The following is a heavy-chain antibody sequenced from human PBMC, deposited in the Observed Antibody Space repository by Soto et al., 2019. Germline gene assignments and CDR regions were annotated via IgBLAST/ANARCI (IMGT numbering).Heavy chain of an antibody. CDR3: ARVGGHYYGSSGYYAPAGYYFDY. V-gene: IGHV3-11*01. CDR2: ISSSGSTI. J-gene: IGHJ4*02. Sequence: QVQLVESGGGLVEPGGSLRLSCTASGFTFSDYYMSWIRQAPGKGLEWVSYISSSGSTIYYGDSVEGRFTISRDNAKNSLYLQMTSVRAEDTAVYYCARVGGHYYGSSGYYAPAGYYFDYWGQGTLVTVSS. D-gene: IGHD3-22*01. CDR1: GFTFSDYY.